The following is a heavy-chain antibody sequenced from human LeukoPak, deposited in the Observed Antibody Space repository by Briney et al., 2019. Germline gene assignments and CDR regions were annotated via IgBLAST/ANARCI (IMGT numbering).Heavy chain of an antibody. D-gene: IGHD3-22*01. CDR1: GFPFRNYA. V-gene: IGHV3-23*01. Sequence: PGGSLRLSCAASGFPFRNYAMTWVRQAPGKGLEWVSSIGGADSNTYYAVSVKGRFTISRDNSHNTLYLQMNSLRAEDTAVYYCARDDYYYDSSGYADYWGQGTLVTVSS. CDR3: ARDDYYYDSSGYADY. J-gene: IGHJ4*02. CDR2: IGGADSNT.